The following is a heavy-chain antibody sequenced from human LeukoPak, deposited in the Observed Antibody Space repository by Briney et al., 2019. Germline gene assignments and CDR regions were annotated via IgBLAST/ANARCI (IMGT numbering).Heavy chain of an antibody. Sequence: SQTLSLTCAISGDSVSSNSAAWNWIRQSPSRGLEWLGRTYYRSKWYNDYAVSVKSRITINPDTSKNQFSLQLSSVTAADTAVYYCARVSWELLSFDYWGQGTLVTVSS. V-gene: IGHV6-1*01. CDR1: GDSVSSNSAA. D-gene: IGHD1-26*01. CDR2: TYYRSKWYN. J-gene: IGHJ4*02. CDR3: ARVSWELLSFDY.